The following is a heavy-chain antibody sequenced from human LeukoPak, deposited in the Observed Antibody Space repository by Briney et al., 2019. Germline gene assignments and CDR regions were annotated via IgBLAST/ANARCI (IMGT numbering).Heavy chain of an antibody. V-gene: IGHV3-66*03. CDR1: GFSLSNYY. CDR3: ARDRAVTQVWVEFDS. D-gene: IGHD3-16*01. Sequence: GGALRLSCAGSGFSLSNYYMNWVRQAPGKGLEWVSLIRDSGETFYADSVKGRFTISRDNSKKTIYLQMNRLRVEDTAVYFCARDRAVTQVWVEFDSWGQGTQVTVSS. CDR2: IRDSGET. J-gene: IGHJ5*01.